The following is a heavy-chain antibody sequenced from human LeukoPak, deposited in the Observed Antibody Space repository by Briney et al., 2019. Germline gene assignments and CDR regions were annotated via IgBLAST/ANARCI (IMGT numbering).Heavy chain of an antibody. CDR1: GYSISSGDY. CDR3: VSVDWDCSGARCYSVRAFDI. V-gene: IGHV4-38-2*01. J-gene: IGHJ3*02. D-gene: IGHD2-15*01. CDR2: IYHSGST. Sequence: PAETLSLTCAVSGYSISSGDYWGWIRQPPGKGLEWIGSIYHSGSTYSNPSLKRRGTISVDTSKIQFSLKLSSVTAGDPAVYSCVSVDWDCSGARCYSVRAFDIWGQGTMVTVS.